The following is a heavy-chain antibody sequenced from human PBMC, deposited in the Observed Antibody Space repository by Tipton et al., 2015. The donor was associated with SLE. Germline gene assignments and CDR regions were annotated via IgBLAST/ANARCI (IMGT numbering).Heavy chain of an antibody. CDR2: IYYSGST. J-gene: IGHJ4*02. Sequence: TLSLTCTVSGGSISSYYWSWIRQPPGKGLEWIGYIYYSGSTNYNPSLKSRVTISVDTSKNQFSLKLSSVTAADTAVYYCARSVVVITPFDYWGQGTLVTVSS. V-gene: IGHV4-59*07. D-gene: IGHD3-22*01. CDR1: GGSISSYY. CDR3: ARSVVVITPFDY.